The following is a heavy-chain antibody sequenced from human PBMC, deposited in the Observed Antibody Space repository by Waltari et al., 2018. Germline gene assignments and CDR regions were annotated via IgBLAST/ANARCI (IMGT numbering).Heavy chain of an antibody. J-gene: IGHJ4*02. V-gene: IGHV3-74*01. CDR1: GLTFTNYW. D-gene: IGHD3-22*01. CDR2: INSDGSNT. CDR3: TRSYDNSNYYVDYFDD. Sequence: EVQLEESGGGLVKPGGCLRPSCAASGLTFTNYWMHWVRQAPGQGLVWGARINSDGSNTRFADSVRGRFTISRDNPKKTLYLKMNCLRAEDTAVYYCTRSYDNSNYYVDYFDDWGQGTLVTVSS.